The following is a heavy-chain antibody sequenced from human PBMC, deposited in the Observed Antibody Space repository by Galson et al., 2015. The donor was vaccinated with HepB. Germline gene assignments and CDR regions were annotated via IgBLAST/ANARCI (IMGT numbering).Heavy chain of an antibody. CDR2: IRSKGYGGTT. J-gene: IGHJ5*02. CDR3: TRDPGYCSGGNCYSGDWFDP. D-gene: IGHD2-15*01. V-gene: IGHV3-49*03. Sequence: SLRLSCAASGFTFGDYAMNWFRQAPGKGLEWVGFIRSKGYGGTTEYAASVNGRFTISRDDSKSIVYLQMNSLKSEDTAVYYCTRDPGYCSGGNCYSGDWFDPWGQGTLVTVSS. CDR1: GFTFGDYA.